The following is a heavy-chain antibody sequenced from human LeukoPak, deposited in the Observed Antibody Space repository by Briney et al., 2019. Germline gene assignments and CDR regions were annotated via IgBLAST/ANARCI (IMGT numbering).Heavy chain of an antibody. V-gene: IGHV4-61*03. J-gene: IGHJ5*02. Sequence: PSETLSLTCTVSGGSVSSGSYYWSWIRQPPGKGLEWIGYIYYSGSTNYNPSLKSRVTISVDTSKNHFSLKLSSVTAADTAIYYCARYSKGMGGLSTWFDPWGQGTLVTVSS. D-gene: IGHD2-15*01. CDR1: GGSVSSGSYY. CDR3: ARYSKGMGGLSTWFDP. CDR2: IYYSGST.